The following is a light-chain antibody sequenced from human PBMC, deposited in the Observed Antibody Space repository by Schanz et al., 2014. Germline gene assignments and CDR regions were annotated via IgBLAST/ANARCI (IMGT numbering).Light chain of an antibody. Sequence: EIVMTQSPATLSVSPGERATLSCRASQNVYSNLAWYQQKPGQAPRLLISGASTRATGLPARFSGSGSGAEFTLTISRLEPEDFAVFYCQQFGTLPWTFGQGTQVEI. CDR2: GAS. V-gene: IGKV3-15*01. J-gene: IGKJ1*01. CDR1: QNVYSN. CDR3: QQFGTLPWT.